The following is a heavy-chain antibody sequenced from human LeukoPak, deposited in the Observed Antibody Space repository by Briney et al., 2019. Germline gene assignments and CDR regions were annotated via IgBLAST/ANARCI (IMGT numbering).Heavy chain of an antibody. CDR1: GFTFSYYW. V-gene: IGHV3-74*01. Sequence: GGSLRLSCAVSGFTFSYYWMYWVRQAPGKGLVWVSRTNTDGSSTSYADSVKGRFTVSRDNAKSTLYLQMNSLRAEDTAVYYCARDSGVWGKGTTVTVSS. CDR2: TNTDGSST. CDR3: ARDSGV. J-gene: IGHJ6*04. D-gene: IGHD3-10*01.